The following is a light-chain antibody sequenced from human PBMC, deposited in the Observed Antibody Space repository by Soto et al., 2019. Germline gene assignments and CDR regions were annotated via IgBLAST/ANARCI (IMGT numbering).Light chain of an antibody. CDR3: ISSTGSSTSYV. J-gene: IGLJ7*01. V-gene: IGLV2-14*01. Sequence: QSVLTQPASVSGSPGQSITISCSGTRSDIGSYNYVAWYQQFPGKTPKILIYGVSNRPSGVSSRFSGSKSGNTASLTISGLQAEDEADYYCISSTGSSTSYVFGSGTQLTVL. CDR2: GVS. CDR1: RSDIGSYNY.